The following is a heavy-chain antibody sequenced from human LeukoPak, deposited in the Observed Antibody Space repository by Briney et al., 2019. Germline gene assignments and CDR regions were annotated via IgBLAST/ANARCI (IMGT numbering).Heavy chain of an antibody. D-gene: IGHD6-19*01. CDR1: GGTFSSYT. CDR3: ARSIAVAGPFDY. CDR2: IIPILGIA. V-gene: IGHV1-69*02. J-gene: IGHJ4*02. Sequence: SVKVSCKASGGTFSSYTISWVRQAPGRGLEWMGRIIPILGIANYAQKFQGRVTITADKSTSTAYMELSSLRSEDTAVYYCARSIAVAGPFDYWGRGTLVTVSS.